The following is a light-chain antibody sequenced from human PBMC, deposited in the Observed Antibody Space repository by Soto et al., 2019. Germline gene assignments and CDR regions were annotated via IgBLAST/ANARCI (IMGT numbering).Light chain of an antibody. J-gene: IGLJ2*01. CDR3: LLSYGAARVV. V-gene: IGLV7-46*01. CDR1: TGAVTSGHY. Sequence: QAVVTQDPSLTVSPGGTVTLTCGSSTGAVTSGHYPYWFHQKPGQAPRTLIYDTSNKHSWTPPRFSGSLLGGKAALTLSGAQPADAAEYYCLLSYGAARVVFGGGTKLTVL. CDR2: DTS.